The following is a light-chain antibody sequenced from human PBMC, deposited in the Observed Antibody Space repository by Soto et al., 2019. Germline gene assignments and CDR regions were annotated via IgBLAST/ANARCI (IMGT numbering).Light chain of an antibody. Sequence: DLQMTQSPSSVSASVGDRVTITCRASQGIGSWLAWYQQKPGKAPNLLIYAASSLQSGVPSRFSSSGSGTDFTLTIGSLQPEDFATYYCQQANSFPWTFGQGTKVEIK. CDR2: AAS. V-gene: IGKV1-12*01. CDR3: QQANSFPWT. J-gene: IGKJ1*01. CDR1: QGIGSW.